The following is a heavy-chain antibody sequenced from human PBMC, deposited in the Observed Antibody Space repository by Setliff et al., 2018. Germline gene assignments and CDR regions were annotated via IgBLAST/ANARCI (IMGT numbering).Heavy chain of an antibody. CDR3: ARDGVYYAMDV. CDR1: GFRFSDLY. J-gene: IGHJ6*02. Sequence: PGGSLRLSCAASGFRFSDLYMSWVRQAPGKGLEWLSKISGDGITIFYADSVRGRFTISRDNAKNSVFLQMNSLRADDTAVYYCARDGVYYAMDVWGQGTTVTVSS. CDR2: ISGDGITI. V-gene: IGHV3-11*04.